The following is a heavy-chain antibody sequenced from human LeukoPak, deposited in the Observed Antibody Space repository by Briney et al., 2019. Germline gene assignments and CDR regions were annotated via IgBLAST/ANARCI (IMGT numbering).Heavy chain of an antibody. CDR2: IYYSGST. CDR3: ARLYHPDRFDP. J-gene: IGHJ5*02. CDR1: GGPISSGGSD. Sequence: KPSETLSLTCPLSGGPISSGGSDWNWIRQHPGKGLEWIGCIYYSGSTYYNPSLKSRVTISVDTSKSQFSLKLTSVTAADTAVYHCARLYHPDRFDPWGQGTLVTVSS. V-gene: IGHV4-31*03. D-gene: IGHD1-14*01.